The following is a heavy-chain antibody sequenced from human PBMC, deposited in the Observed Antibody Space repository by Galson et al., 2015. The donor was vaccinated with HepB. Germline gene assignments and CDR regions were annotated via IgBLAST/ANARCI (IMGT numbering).Heavy chain of an antibody. Sequence: SLRLSCAASGFTFSDYYMSWIRLAPGKGLEWVSYISSDSTYTDYADSVKGRFTISRDNAKSSLYLQMNSLRAEDTAVYYCARVLTVWAFDMWGQGTMVTVSS. CDR3: ARVLTVWAFDM. CDR2: ISSDSTYT. D-gene: IGHD3-9*01. CDR1: GFTFSDYY. J-gene: IGHJ3*02. V-gene: IGHV3-11*06.